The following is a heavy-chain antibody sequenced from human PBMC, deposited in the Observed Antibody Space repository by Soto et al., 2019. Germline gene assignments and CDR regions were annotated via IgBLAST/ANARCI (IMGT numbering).Heavy chain of an antibody. CDR1: GGSISSGDYY. CDR3: ARTAYYYDSSGYYYSGEPNWFDP. Sequence: QVQLQESGPGLVKPSQTLSLTCTVSGGSISSGDYYWSWIRQPPGKGLEWIGYIYYSGSTYYNPSLKSRVTISVDTSKNQFSLKLSSVTAADTAVYYCARTAYYYDSSGYYYSGEPNWFDPWGQGTLVTVSS. J-gene: IGHJ5*02. CDR2: IYYSGST. D-gene: IGHD3-22*01. V-gene: IGHV4-30-4*01.